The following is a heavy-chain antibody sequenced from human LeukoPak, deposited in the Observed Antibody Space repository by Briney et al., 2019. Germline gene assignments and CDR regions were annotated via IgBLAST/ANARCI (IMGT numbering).Heavy chain of an antibody. CDR2: INPNSGGT. CDR3: ARGRGDRTGYYYYYYGMDV. CDR1: GYTSTGYY. V-gene: IGHV1-2*02. J-gene: IGHJ6*02. D-gene: IGHD1-14*01. Sequence: GASVKVSCKASGYTSTGYYMHWVRQAPGQGLEWMGWINPNSGGTNYAQKFQGRVTMTRDTSISTAYMELSRLRSDDTAVYYCARGRGDRTGYYYYYYGMDVWGQGTTVTVSS.